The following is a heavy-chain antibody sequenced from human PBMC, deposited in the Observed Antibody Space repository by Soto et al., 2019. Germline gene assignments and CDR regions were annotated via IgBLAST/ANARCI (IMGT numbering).Heavy chain of an antibody. Sequence: ASETLSLTCTVSGGSISSGDYYWSWIRQPPGKGLEWIGYIYYSGSTYYNPSLKSRVTISVDTSKNQFSLKLSSVTAADTAVYYCAREGPPYGADYWGQGTLVTVSS. CDR1: GGSISSGDYY. CDR3: AREGPPYGADY. CDR2: IYYSGST. V-gene: IGHV4-30-4*01. J-gene: IGHJ4*02. D-gene: IGHD4-17*01.